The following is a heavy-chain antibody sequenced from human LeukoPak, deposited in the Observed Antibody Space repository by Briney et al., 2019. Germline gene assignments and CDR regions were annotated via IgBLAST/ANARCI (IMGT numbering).Heavy chain of an antibody. CDR3: ARGHYYDSSGYHYVEELDWYFDL. J-gene: IGHJ2*01. Sequence: SETLSLTCAVYNGSFRGYYWTWIRQPPGKGLEWIGEINVSGSTNYNPSLKSRVTISVDKSKNQFSLKLSSVTAADTAVYYCARGHYYDSSGYHYVEELDWYFDLWGRGTLVTVSS. CDR2: INVSGST. V-gene: IGHV4-34*01. CDR1: NGSFRGYY. D-gene: IGHD3-22*01.